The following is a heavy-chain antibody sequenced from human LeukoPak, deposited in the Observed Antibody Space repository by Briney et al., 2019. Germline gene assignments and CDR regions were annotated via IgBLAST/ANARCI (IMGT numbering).Heavy chain of an antibody. CDR3: ARARGIGSGWYFDY. J-gene: IGHJ4*02. D-gene: IGHD6-19*01. Sequence: ASVKVSCKASGYTFTGYYMHWVRQAPGQGLEWMGRINPNSGGTNYAQKFQGRVTLTRDTSISTAYMELSRLRSDDTAVYYCARARGIGSGWYFDYWGQGTLVTVSS. CDR1: GYTFTGYY. V-gene: IGHV1-2*06. CDR2: INPNSGGT.